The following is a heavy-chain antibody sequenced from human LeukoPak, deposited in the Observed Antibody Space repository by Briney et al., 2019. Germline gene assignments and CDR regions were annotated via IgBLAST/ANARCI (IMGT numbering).Heavy chain of an antibody. CDR3: ATLSPPGYSSSWYFDY. V-gene: IGHV1-69*04. Sequence: ASVKVSCKASGGTFSSYAISWVRQAPGQGLEWMGRIIPILGIANYAQKFQGRVTITADKSTSTAYMELSSLRSEDTAVYYCATLSPPGYSSSWYFDYWGQGTLVTVSS. CDR1: GGTFSSYA. D-gene: IGHD6-13*01. J-gene: IGHJ4*02. CDR2: IIPILGIA.